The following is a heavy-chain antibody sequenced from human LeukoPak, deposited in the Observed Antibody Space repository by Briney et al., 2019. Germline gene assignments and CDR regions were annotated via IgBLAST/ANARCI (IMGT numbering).Heavy chain of an antibody. CDR2: ISAYNGNT. Sequence: GASVKVSCKASGYTFTSYGISWVRQAPGQGLEWMGWISAYNGNTNCAQKLQGRVTMTTGTSTSTAYMELRSLRSDDTAVYYCARDRHCSSTSCYFRYYYYYGMDVWGQGTTVTVSS. D-gene: IGHD2-2*01. CDR3: ARDRHCSSTSCYFRYYYYYGMDV. CDR1: GYTFTSYG. J-gene: IGHJ6*02. V-gene: IGHV1-18*01.